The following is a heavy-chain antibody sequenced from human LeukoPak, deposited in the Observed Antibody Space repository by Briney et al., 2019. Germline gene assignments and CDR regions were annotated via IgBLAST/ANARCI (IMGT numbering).Heavy chain of an antibody. D-gene: IGHD1-1*01. CDR2: IYYRGGT. CDR1: GGSISSHY. J-gene: IGHJ4*02. CDR3: ATGETGSTLGGY. Sequence: PSETLSLTCTVSGGSISSHYWTWIRQPPGKGLEWIGYIYYRGGTNYNPSLKSRVTISVDTSKNQFSLKLTSVTAADTAVYYCATGETGSTLGGYWGQGTLVTVSS. V-gene: IGHV4-59*11.